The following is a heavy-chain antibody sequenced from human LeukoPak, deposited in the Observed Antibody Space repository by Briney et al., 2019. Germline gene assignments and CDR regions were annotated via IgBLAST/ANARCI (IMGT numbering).Heavy chain of an antibody. CDR1: GFTFSSYG. CDR3: AKDRHYYDSSGYSHFDC. J-gene: IGHJ4*02. Sequence: PGGSLRLSCAASGFTFSSYGMHWVRQAPGKGLEWVAVISYDGSNKYYADSVKGRFTISRDNSKNTLYLQMNSLRAEDTAVYYCAKDRHYYDSSGYSHFDCWGQGTLVTVSS. V-gene: IGHV3-30*18. CDR2: ISYDGSNK. D-gene: IGHD3-22*01.